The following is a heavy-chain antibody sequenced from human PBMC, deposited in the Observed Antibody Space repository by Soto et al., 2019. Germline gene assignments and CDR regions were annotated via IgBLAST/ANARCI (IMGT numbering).Heavy chain of an antibody. CDR2: VSAAGGTT. D-gene: IGHD2-8*02. Sequence: ESGGGVVPPGTSLRLSCAASGFTFSDHGMHWVRQAPGKGLEWVAVVSAAGGTTYYADSVKGRLTLSRDNSRNTLSLQMNSLTSVDTAVYYCTREGTGRLRYAFDVWGQGTVVTVSS. CDR3: TREGTGRLRYAFDV. CDR1: GFTFSDHG. V-gene: IGHV3-30*03. J-gene: IGHJ3*01.